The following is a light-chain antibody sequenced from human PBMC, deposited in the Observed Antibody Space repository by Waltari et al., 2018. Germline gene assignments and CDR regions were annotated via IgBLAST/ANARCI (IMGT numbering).Light chain of an antibody. CDR3: MQGTNWPLT. J-gene: IGKJ4*01. CDR1: QSLVHRDGKXX. CDR2: KVS. Sequence: VVMTQXXXSLXXTLGXXXXXSCXXSQSLVHRDGKXXLTWFQQRPGQSPRRLIYKVSNRDSGVPDRFSGSGSGTDFTLKISRVXXXDXGIYYCMQGTNWPLTFGGGTKVXIK. V-gene: IGKV2-30*02.